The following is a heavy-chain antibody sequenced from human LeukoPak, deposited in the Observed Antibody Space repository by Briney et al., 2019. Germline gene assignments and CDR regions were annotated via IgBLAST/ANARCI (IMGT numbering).Heavy chain of an antibody. D-gene: IGHD3-10*01. V-gene: IGHV4-34*01. J-gene: IGHJ4*02. CDR1: GGSFSGYY. CDR3: ARGRRVLLWFGSPIFDY. CDR2: INHSGST. Sequence: SETLSLTCAVYGGSFSGYYWSWIRQPPGKGLERIGEINHSGSTNYNPSLKSRVTISVDTSKNQFSLKLSSVTAADTAVYYCARGRRVLLWFGSPIFDYWGQGTLVTVSS.